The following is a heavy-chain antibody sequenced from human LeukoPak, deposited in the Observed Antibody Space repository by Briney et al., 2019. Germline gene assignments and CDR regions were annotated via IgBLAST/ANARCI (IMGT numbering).Heavy chain of an antibody. CDR1: GFTFSSYW. J-gene: IGHJ4*02. Sequence: PGGSLRLSCAASGFTFSSYWMSWVRQAPGKGLEWVANIKQDGSEKYHADSVQGRFTISRDNSKNTLYLQMNSLRAEDTAVYYCARDLGVEGRYYYFDYWGRGTLVTVSS. V-gene: IGHV3-7*01. CDR2: IKQDGSEK. D-gene: IGHD1-1*01. CDR3: ARDLGVEGRYYYFDY.